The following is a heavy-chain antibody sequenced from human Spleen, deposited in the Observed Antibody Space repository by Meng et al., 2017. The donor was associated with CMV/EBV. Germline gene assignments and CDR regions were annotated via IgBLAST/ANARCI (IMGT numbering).Heavy chain of an antibody. J-gene: IGHJ5*02. CDR1: GGSFRGYY. CDR2: INHSGST. CDR3: ARRPGGVGWFDP. V-gene: IGHV4-34*01. D-gene: IGHD2-2*01. Sequence: LPCAVYGGSFRGYYWSWIRQPPGKGLEWIGEINHSGSTNYNPSLKSRVTISVDTSKNQFSLKLSSVTAADTAVYYCARRPGGVGWFDPWGQGTLVTVSS.